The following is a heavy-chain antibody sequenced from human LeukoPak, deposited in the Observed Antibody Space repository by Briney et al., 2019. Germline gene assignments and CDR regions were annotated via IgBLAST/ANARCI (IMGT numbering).Heavy chain of an antibody. D-gene: IGHD6-13*01. Sequence: ASVTVSCKASGYTFTGYYMHWVRQAPGQGLEWMGWINPNSGGTNYAQKFQGRVTMTRDTSISTAYMELSRLRSDDTAVYYCARTRSSSWYPPFDYWGQGTLVTVSS. CDR3: ARTRSSSWYPPFDY. CDR1: GYTFTGYY. J-gene: IGHJ4*02. CDR2: INPNSGGT. V-gene: IGHV1-2*02.